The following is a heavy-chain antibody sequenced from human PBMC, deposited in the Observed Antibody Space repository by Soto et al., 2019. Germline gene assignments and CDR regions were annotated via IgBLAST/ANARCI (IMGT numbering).Heavy chain of an antibody. D-gene: IGHD3-10*01. V-gene: IGHV2-5*02. Sequence: SGPTLVNPTQTLTLTCTFSGFSLSTSGVGVGWIRQPPEKALEWLALIYWDDTKRYSPSLKSRLTITKDTSKNQVVLTMTNMDPVDTATYFCAHMIRGVTLFDYWGQGTLVTVSS. CDR1: GFSLSTSGVG. CDR2: IYWDDTK. CDR3: AHMIRGVTLFDY. J-gene: IGHJ4*02.